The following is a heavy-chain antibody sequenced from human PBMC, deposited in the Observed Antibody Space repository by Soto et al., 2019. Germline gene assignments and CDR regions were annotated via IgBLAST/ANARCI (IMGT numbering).Heavy chain of an antibody. D-gene: IGHD2-21*01. CDR1: GGTFSSYA. J-gene: IGHJ4*02. CDR2: IIPIFGTA. Sequence: QVQLVQSGAEVKKPGSSVKVSCKASGGTFSSYAISWVRQAPGQGLEWMGGIIPIFGTANYAQKFQGRVTITADESTSRAFIELRRLRSEDTAVYYCASSIDGSPADYWGQGTLVTVSS. CDR3: ASSIDGSPADY. V-gene: IGHV1-69*01.